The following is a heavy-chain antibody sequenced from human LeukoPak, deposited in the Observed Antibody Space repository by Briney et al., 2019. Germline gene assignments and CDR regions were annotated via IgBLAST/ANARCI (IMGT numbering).Heavy chain of an antibody. CDR1: GFTFSSYA. V-gene: IGHV3-23*01. D-gene: IGHD2-15*01. CDR3: AKWGCSGGSCYPFGY. Sequence: PGGSLRLSCAASGFTFSSYAMGWVRQAPGKGLEWVSAISGSGDKTYYADSVKGRFTISRDNSKNTLYLQMNSLRAEDPAVYYCAKWGCSGGSCYPFGYWGQGTLVTVSS. J-gene: IGHJ4*02. CDR2: ISGSGDKT.